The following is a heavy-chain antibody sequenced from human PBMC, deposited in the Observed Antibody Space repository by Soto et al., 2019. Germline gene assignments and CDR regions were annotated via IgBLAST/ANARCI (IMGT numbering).Heavy chain of an antibody. CDR1: GYTFTSYG. Sequence: QVHLVQSGAEVKKPGASVKVSCKASGYTFTSYGITWVRQAPGQGRVWMGWISAHNGNTDYAQKLQGRVIVTRDTSTRTAYMELRSLISGDSAVYYCARGRYGDYWGQGALVTVSS. CDR3: ARGRYGDY. J-gene: IGHJ4*02. CDR2: ISAHNGNT. D-gene: IGHD1-1*01. V-gene: IGHV1-18*01.